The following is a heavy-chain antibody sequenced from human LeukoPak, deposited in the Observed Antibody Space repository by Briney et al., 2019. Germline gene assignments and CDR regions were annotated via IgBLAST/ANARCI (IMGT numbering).Heavy chain of an antibody. CDR1: GFTFSDYY. D-gene: IGHD6-13*01. J-gene: IGHJ5*02. CDR3: ARVHSSSWYEGRWFDP. CDR2: ISSSGSTI. V-gene: IGHV3-11*01. Sequence: GSLRLSCAASGFTFSDYYMSWIRQAPGKGLEWVSYISSSGSTIYYADSVKGRFTISRDNAKNSLYLQMNSLRAEDTAVYYCARVHSSSWYEGRWFDPWGQGTLVTVSS.